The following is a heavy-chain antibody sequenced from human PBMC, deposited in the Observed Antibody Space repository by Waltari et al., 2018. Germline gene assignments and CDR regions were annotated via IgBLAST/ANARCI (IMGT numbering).Heavy chain of an antibody. CDR2: IIPIFGTT. CDR1: GGTFSSYT. V-gene: IGHV1-69*06. CDR3: ARSMSTKKPRIFDI. J-gene: IGHJ3*02. Sequence: QVQLVQSGAEVKKPGSSVKVSCKASGGTFSSYTINWVRQAPGQGLEWMGGIIPIFGTTTYAQKFQGRVTITADKSTSSAYMDLSSLRSEDTAVYYCARSMSTKKPRIFDIWGQGTMVTVSS. D-gene: IGHD3-22*01.